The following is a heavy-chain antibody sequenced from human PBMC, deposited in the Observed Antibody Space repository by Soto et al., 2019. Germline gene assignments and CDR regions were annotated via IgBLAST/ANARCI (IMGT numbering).Heavy chain of an antibody. CDR2: IDYSGRP. D-gene: IGHD4-17*01. V-gene: IGHV4-31*03. CDR1: GGAISSGGYY. CDR3: TRDLRYGDYESYGLDV. Sequence: QVQLQESGPGLVKPSQTLSLTCTVSGGAISSGGYYWSWIRQHPGKGLEWMGYIDYSGRPYFNPSLQRRVTIAEDIFKNPFSLKLCSVTAADTAVYYCTRDLRYGDYESYGLDVWGQGTTVTVSS. J-gene: IGHJ6*01.